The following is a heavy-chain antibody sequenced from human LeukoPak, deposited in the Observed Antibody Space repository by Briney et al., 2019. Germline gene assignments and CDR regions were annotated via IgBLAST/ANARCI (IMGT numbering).Heavy chain of an antibody. Sequence: PETLSVTCTLSRGSGTSAFWCCIWQPPRQRLWWIGHISYIVSTSYNPYLKSRVTISVDPSKSQLSLKLRSVTAADTAVYYCARRTRSFSYTYGDAYYYYYMDVWGKGTTVIVS. CDR2: ISYIVST. CDR1: RGSGTSAF. J-gene: IGHJ6*03. D-gene: IGHD5-18*01. CDR3: ARRTRSFSYTYGDAYYYYYMDV. V-gene: IGHV4-59*02.